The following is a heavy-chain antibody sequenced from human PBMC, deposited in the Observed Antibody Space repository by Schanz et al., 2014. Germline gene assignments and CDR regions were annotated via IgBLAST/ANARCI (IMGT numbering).Heavy chain of an antibody. Sequence: EVQLVESGGGLVQPGGSLRLSCTASGFTFSDYWMSWVRQAPGKGPEWVANIKHDGSVKDYVDSVEGRFTISRDNAKRSLFLQMNSLRAEDTGLYFCARGGSGSHYRLDYWGQGTLVTDSS. D-gene: IGHD1-26*01. V-gene: IGHV3-7*02. CDR3: ARGGSGSHYRLDY. CDR2: IKHDGSVK. J-gene: IGHJ4*02. CDR1: GFTFSDYW.